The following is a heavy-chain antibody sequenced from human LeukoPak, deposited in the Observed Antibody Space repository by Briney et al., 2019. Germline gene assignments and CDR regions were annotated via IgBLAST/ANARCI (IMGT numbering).Heavy chain of an antibody. D-gene: IGHD1-1*01. CDR2: IRSNGATA. CDR1: GFSFSSFA. V-gene: IGHV3-23*01. Sequence: GGSLRLSCAASGFSFSSFAMTWVRQAPGKGLEWVSTIRSNGATAYNADSVKGRFTISRGNSKNTVYLQMNSLRVEDTAIYYCARGQEFDDGVFDSWGQGTLVTVSS. CDR3: ARGQEFDDGVFDS. J-gene: IGHJ4*02.